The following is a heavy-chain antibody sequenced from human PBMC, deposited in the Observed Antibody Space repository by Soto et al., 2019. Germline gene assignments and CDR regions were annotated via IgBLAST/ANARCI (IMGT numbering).Heavy chain of an antibody. J-gene: IGHJ5*02. CDR1: GFTFSSYG. D-gene: IGHD5-12*01. V-gene: IGHV3-30*18. Sequence: QVQLVESGGGVVQPGTSLRLSCAASGFTFSSYGMHWVRQAPGEGLEWVAVISYAGSEISYADSVKGRFTISRDNSKSTVYLEMNSLRSEDTAVYYCAKAIVATTSLHWFDPWGQGTLVTVSS. CDR3: AKAIVATTSLHWFDP. CDR2: ISYAGSEI.